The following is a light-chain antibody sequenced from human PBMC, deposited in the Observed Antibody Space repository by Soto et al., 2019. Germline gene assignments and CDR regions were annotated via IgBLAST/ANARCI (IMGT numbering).Light chain of an antibody. CDR1: QGISSY. J-gene: IGKJ4*01. V-gene: IGKV1-8*01. CDR3: QQYYSYPLT. CDR2: AAS. Sequence: AIRMTQSPSSFSASTGDRVTITCRASQGISSYLGWYQQKPGKAPKLLIYAASTLQSGVPSRFSGSGSGTDFTLTISCLQSEYFATYYCQQYYSYPLTFGGGTKVEIK.